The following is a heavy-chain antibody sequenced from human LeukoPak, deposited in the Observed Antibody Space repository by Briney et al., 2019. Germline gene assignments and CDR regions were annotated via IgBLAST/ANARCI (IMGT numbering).Heavy chain of an antibody. D-gene: IGHD3-22*01. V-gene: IGHV4-59*08. CDR3: ATHDLRVGGPYYFDY. CDR2: LQYSGTA. J-gene: IGHJ4*02. CDR1: GGSVSSYY. Sequence: SETLSLTCTVSGGSVSSYYWSWIRQSPEKGLEWIGFLQYSGTANYNPSLKSRVTISVDTSKNQFSLKLSSVTAADTAVYYCATHDLRVGGPYYFDYWGQGALVTVSS.